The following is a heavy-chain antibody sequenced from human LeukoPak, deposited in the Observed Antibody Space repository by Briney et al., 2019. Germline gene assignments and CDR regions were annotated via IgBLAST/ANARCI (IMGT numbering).Heavy chain of an antibody. J-gene: IGHJ4*02. D-gene: IGHD4-17*01. V-gene: IGHV3-23*01. CDR3: ASNDYGDYVPFDY. Sequence: GGSLRLSCAASGLTFSSYAMSWVRQAPGKGLEWVSAISGSGGSTYYADSVKGRFTISRDNSKNTLYLQMNSLRAEDTAVYYCASNDYGDYVPFDYWGQGTLVTVSS. CDR1: GLTFSSYA. CDR2: ISGSGGST.